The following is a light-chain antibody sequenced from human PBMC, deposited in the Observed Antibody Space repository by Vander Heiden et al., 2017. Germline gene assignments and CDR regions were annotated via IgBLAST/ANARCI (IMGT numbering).Light chain of an antibody. CDR1: KLGDKY. J-gene: IGLJ1*01. V-gene: IGLV3-1*01. CDR2: QDS. CDR3: QAWDSSTAHYV. Sequence: SYELTQPPSVSVSPGQTASITCSGDKLGDKYACWYQQKPGQSPVLVIYQDSKRPSGIPERFSGSNSGNTATLTICGTQAMDEADYYCQAWDSSTAHYVFGTGTKVTVL.